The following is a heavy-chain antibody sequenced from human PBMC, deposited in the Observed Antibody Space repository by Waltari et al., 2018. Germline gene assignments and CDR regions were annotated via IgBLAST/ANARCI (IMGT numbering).Heavy chain of an antibody. CDR1: GGAISGSGYY. D-gene: IGHD3-10*01. CDR2: IYPDGTS. CDR3: ARPGSSSPYYWFNP. Sequence: QLQLQESGPGVVEPSGTLSLTCTVSGGAISGSGYYWGRLRQPPGKGLECIASIYPDGTSYYTPSLKSRVTTSVDTFKNNFSLKLTSVTAADTAIYYCARPGSSSPYYWFNPWGRGILVTVSS. V-gene: IGHV4-39*02. J-gene: IGHJ5*02.